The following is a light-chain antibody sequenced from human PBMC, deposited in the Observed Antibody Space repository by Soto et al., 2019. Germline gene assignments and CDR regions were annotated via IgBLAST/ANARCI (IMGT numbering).Light chain of an antibody. CDR2: GAS. CDR1: QSVRRN. CDR3: QQYGSSPIT. Sequence: EILLTQSPCTLSLSAGERATLSCRASQSVRRNLAWYQQKPGQAPRLLIYGASTRATGIPARFSGSGSGTDFTLTISRLEPEDFAVYYCQQYGSSPITFGQGTRLENK. V-gene: IGKV3-20*01. J-gene: IGKJ5*01.